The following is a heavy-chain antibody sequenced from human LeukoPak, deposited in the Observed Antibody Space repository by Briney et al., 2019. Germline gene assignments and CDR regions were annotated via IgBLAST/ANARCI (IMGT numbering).Heavy chain of an antibody. Sequence: SETLSLTCAVYGGSFSGYYWSWIRQPPGKGLEWIREINHSGSTNYNPSLKSRVTISVDTSKNQFSLKLSSVTAADTAVYYCARVRAAAGTGYYYYYYMDVWGKGTTVTVSS. V-gene: IGHV4-34*01. CDR2: INHSGST. CDR3: ARVRAAAGTGYYYYYYMDV. J-gene: IGHJ6*03. D-gene: IGHD6-13*01. CDR1: GGSFSGYY.